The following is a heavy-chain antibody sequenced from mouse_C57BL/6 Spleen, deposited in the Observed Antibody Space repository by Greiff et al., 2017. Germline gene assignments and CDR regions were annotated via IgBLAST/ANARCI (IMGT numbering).Heavy chain of an antibody. J-gene: IGHJ4*01. Sequence: DVHLVESGGGLVKPGGSLKLSCAASGFTFSDYGMHWVRQAPEKGLEWVAYISSGSSTIYYADTVKGRFTISRANAKNNLFLQMTSLRSEDTAMYYCARPRFYYDYAGYAMDYWGQGTSVTVSS. V-gene: IGHV5-17*01. CDR2: ISSGSSTI. CDR1: GFTFSDYG. CDR3: ARPRFYYDYAGYAMDY. D-gene: IGHD2-4*01.